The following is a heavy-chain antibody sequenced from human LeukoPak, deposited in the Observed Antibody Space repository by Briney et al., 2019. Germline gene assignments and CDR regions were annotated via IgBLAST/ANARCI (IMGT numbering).Heavy chain of an antibody. CDR3: ARQYPPIGYRAWYHDYYFDY. J-gene: IGHJ4*02. Sequence: SETLSLTCAVYGGSFSGYYWSWIRQPPGKGLEWIGEINHSGSTNYNPSLKSRVTISVDTSKNQFSLKLSSVTAADTAVYYRARQYPPIGYRAWYHDYYFDYWGQGTLVTVSS. CDR2: INHSGST. D-gene: IGHD2-15*01. CDR1: GGSFSGYY. V-gene: IGHV4-34*01.